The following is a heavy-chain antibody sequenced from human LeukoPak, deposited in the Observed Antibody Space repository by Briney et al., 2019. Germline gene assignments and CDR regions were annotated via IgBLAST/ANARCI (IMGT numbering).Heavy chain of an antibody. CDR2: ISYDGSNK. J-gene: IGHJ4*02. CDR3: AKDRKSYGDYEGGFDY. CDR1: GITFSSYR. D-gene: IGHD4-17*01. Sequence: GRSMRLSCAASGITFSSYRMHWVREAPAKRLEWVAVISYDGSNKYYADSVKGRFTISRDNSKNTLYLQMNSLRAEDTAVYYCAKDRKSYGDYEGGFDYWGQGTLVTVSS. V-gene: IGHV3-30*18.